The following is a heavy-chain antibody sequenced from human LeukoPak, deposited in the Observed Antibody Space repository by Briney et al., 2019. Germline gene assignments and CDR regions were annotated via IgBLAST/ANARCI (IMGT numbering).Heavy chain of an antibody. V-gene: IGHV4-39*07. CDR3: ARDRAAAGTQH. D-gene: IGHD6-13*01. Sequence: SETLSLTCTVSGGSISSSSYYWGWIRQPPGKGLEWIGSIYYSGSIYYNPSLKSRVTISVDTSKNQFSLKLSSVTAADTAVYYCARDRAAAGTQHWGQGTLVTVSS. CDR2: IYYSGSI. CDR1: GGSISSSSYY. J-gene: IGHJ1*01.